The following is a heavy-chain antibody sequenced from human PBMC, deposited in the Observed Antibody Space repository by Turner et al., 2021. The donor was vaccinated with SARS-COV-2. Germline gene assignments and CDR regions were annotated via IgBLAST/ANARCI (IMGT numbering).Heavy chain of an antibody. J-gene: IGHJ4*02. D-gene: IGHD3-3*01. V-gene: IGHV4-39*01. CDR2: IYYSGST. CDR3: ARRRFMSGYSFDY. CDR1: GGSISSSSYY. Sequence: QLQLQESGLGQVKPSETLSLTCTVSGGSISSSSYYWGWIRQPPGKGLEWIGSIYYSGSTYYNPSLKSLVTISVDTSKNQFSLKLSSVTAADTAVYYCARRRFMSGYSFDYWGQGTLVTVSS.